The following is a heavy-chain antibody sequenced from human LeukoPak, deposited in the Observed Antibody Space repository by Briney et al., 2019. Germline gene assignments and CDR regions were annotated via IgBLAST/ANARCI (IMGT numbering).Heavy chain of an antibody. CDR1: GYSFTSYW. J-gene: IGHJ4*02. Sequence: RGESLKISCKGSGYSFTSYWIGWVRQMPGKGLEWMGIIYPGDSDTRYSPSFQGQVTISADKSISTAYLQWSSLKASDTAMYYCARGWQQLSPETYFDYWGQGTLVTVSS. CDR2: IYPGDSDT. D-gene: IGHD6-13*01. CDR3: ARGWQQLSPETYFDY. V-gene: IGHV5-51*01.